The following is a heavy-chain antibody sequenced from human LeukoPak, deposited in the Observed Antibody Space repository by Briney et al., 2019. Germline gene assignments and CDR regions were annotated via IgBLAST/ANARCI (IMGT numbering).Heavy chain of an antibody. CDR3: ARDHRDNWFDP. J-gene: IGHJ5*02. Sequence: SETLSLTCTVSGGSINSYYWSWIRQPPGKGLEWIGSIYYSGSTYYNPSLKSRVTISVDTSKNQFSLKLSSVTAADTAVYYCARDHRDNWFDPWGQGTLVTVSS. V-gene: IGHV4-59*12. CDR2: IYYSGST. CDR1: GGSINSYY.